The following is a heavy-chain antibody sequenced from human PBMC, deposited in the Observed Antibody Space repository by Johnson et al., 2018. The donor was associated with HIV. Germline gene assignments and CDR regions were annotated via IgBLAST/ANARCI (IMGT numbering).Heavy chain of an antibody. V-gene: IGHV3-30*02. D-gene: IGHD3-22*01. CDR2: IRYDGSNE. J-gene: IGHJ3*02. CDR1: GFAFSSYG. Sequence: MQLVESGGGVVQPGVSLRLSRAASGFAFSSYGMHWVRQAPGKGLEWVTFIRYDGSNEYYADSVKGRFTISRDNSKNTLYLQMNSLRAEDTAVYYCAKDKSGRYYDRGGYSLVDAVDIWGQGTVVTVSS. CDR3: AKDKSGRYYDRGGYSLVDAVDI.